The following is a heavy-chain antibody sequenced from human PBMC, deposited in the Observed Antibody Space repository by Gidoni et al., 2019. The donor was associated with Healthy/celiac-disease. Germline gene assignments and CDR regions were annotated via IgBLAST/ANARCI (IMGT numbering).Heavy chain of an antibody. D-gene: IGHD3-16*01. CDR3: AREVMAPPPVRSNWFDP. J-gene: IGHJ5*02. CDR2: ISAYNGNT. CDR1: GYPFTIHG. Sequence: QVQLVQSGAEVKKPGASVKVPCKASGYPFTIHGISWVRQAPGQGLEWMGWISAYNGNTNYAQKLQGRVTMTTDTSTSTAYMELRSLRSDDTAVYYCAREVMAPPPVRSNWFDPWGQGTLVTVSS. V-gene: IGHV1-18*01.